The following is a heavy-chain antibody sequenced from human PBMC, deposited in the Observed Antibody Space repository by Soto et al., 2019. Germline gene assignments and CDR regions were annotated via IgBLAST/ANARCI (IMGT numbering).Heavy chain of an antibody. D-gene: IGHD2-2*01. V-gene: IGHV1-8*02. J-gene: IGHJ6*02. Sequence: ASVKVSCKASGYAFTSYGFSWVRQATGQGLEWMGWMNPNSGNTGYAQKFQGRVTMTRNTSISTAYMELSSLRSEDTAVYYCARADIVLVPAAVPMDVWGQGTTVTAP. CDR2: MNPNSGNT. CDR3: ARADIVLVPAAVPMDV. CDR1: GYAFTSYG.